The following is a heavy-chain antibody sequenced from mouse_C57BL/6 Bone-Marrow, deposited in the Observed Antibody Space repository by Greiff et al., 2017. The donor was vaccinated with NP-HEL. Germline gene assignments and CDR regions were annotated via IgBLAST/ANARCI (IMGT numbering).Heavy chain of an antibody. J-gene: IGHJ1*03. D-gene: IGHD1-1*01. CDR3: ARSPPNSYYYGSGLWYFDG. V-gene: IGHV1-9*01. Sequence: QVQLKESGAELMKPGASVKLSCKATGYTFTGYWIEWVKQRPGHGLEWIGEILPGSGSTNYNEKFKGKATFTADTSSNTAYMQLSSLTTEDSAIYYCARSPPNSYYYGSGLWYFDGWGTGTTVTVSS. CDR2: ILPGSGST. CDR1: GYTFTGYW.